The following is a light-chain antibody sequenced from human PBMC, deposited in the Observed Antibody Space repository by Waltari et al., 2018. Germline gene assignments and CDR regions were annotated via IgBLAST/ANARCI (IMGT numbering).Light chain of an antibody. Sequence: IVMTQSTGTMSVSPGERANLTCRASQLVSSNLAWYQQKPGHAPRLLIHDASTRATGVPARFSGSGSGTEFTLTISSLQSEDFAVYYCQQYNDWPPGYTFGQGTKLEI. V-gene: IGKV3-15*01. CDR1: QLVSSN. CDR3: QQYNDWPPGYT. J-gene: IGKJ2*01. CDR2: DAS.